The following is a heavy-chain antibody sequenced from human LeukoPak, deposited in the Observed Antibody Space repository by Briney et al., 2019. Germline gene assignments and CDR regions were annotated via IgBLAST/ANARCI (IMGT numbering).Heavy chain of an antibody. J-gene: IGHJ4*02. CDR2: VCHEDRTR. V-gene: IGHV1-24*01. CDR3: ATGEIVFDY. D-gene: IGHD3-22*01. Sequence: AAVRVSFKVSGATLSKINIDRVRQAHAKGLEWMGSVCHEDRTRIHTPKFECRFNMTVETTTDTAYIEMISLMSEDTAIYYCATGEIVFDYWGQGTLVTASS. CDR1: GATLSKIN.